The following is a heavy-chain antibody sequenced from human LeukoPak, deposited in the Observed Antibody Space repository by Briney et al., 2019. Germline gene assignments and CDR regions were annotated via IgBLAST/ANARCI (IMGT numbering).Heavy chain of an antibody. CDR1: GFTFKSHN. Sequence: GGSLRLSCVASGFTFKSHNMNWVRQAPGKGLEWVSFTSGDSKVIYYADSVKGRFTISRDNAKNSLYLQMNSLRADDTAVYYCGRDGGVAYGLDVWGQGTTVTVSS. D-gene: IGHD3-3*01. CDR3: GRDGGVAYGLDV. J-gene: IGHJ6*02. CDR2: TSGDSKVI. V-gene: IGHV3-48*01.